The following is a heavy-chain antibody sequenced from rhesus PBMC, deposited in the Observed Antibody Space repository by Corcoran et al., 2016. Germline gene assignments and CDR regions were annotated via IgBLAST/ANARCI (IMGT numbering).Heavy chain of an antibody. CDR2: ISDTGGNT. D-gene: IGHD4-29*01. CDR3: AKDHGGRYPED. V-gene: IGHV3S5*01. Sequence: EVQLVETGGGLVQPGGSLTLSCTASGFLFRTYGMNWLRKAPGKGLEWVSTISDTGGNTYYADSVKGRFTISRDNSKNTLSLQMNSLRTEDTAVYFCAKDHGGRYPEDWGQGVLVTVSS. J-gene: IGHJ4*01. CDR1: GFLFRTYG.